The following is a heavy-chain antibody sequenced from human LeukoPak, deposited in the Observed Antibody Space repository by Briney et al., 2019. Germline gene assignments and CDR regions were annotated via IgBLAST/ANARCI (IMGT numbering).Heavy chain of an antibody. J-gene: IGHJ5*02. CDR1: GFTFSSYA. V-gene: IGHV3-23*01. CDR2: ISGSGGST. CDR3: AKGQNSASGSYQNNWFDP. Sequence: QTGGSLRLSCAASGFTFSSYAMSWVRQAPGKGLEWVSAISGSGGSTYYAGSVKDRFTISRDNSENTLFLQMNTLNADDTAVYYCAKGQNSASGSYQNNWFDPWGQGTLVTVSS. D-gene: IGHD3-10*01.